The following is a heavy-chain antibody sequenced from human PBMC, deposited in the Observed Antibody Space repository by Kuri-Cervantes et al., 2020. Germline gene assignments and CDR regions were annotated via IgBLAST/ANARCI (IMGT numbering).Heavy chain of an antibody. J-gene: IGHJ4*02. CDR3: ATDYSGSYFDY. D-gene: IGHD1-26*01. V-gene: IGHV4-61*02. CDR2: IYTSGST. Sequence: LRLSCTVSGGSISSGSYYWSWIRQPAGKGLEWIGRIYTSGSTNYNPSLKSRVTMSVDTSRNQFSLKLSSVTAADTAVYYCATDYSGSYFDYWGQGTLVTVSS. CDR1: GGSISSGSYY.